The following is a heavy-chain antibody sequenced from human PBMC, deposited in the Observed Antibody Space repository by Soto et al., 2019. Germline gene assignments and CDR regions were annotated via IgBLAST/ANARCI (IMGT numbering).Heavy chain of an antibody. Sequence: ASVKVSCKASGYTFTGYYMHWVRQAPGQGLEWMGWINPNSGGTNYAQKFQGRVTMTRDTSISTAYMELSRLRSDDTAVYYCARATSGIAVAGNRRYDYWGQGRLVPV. D-gene: IGHD6-19*01. CDR2: INPNSGGT. CDR3: ARATSGIAVAGNRRYDY. V-gene: IGHV1-2*02. CDR1: GYTFTGYY. J-gene: IGHJ4*02.